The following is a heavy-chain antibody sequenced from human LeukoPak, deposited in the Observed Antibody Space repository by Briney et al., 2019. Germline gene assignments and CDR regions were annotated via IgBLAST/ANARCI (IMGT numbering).Heavy chain of an antibody. D-gene: IGHD2-2*01. Sequence: SVKLSCKASGYTFTVYYIHSVCETPRQGHENIGWINPNSGGTNYTQKFQGRVTMTRDTSISAAYMELSRLRSGDTAVDYCARYLYQRLQSTRPRDYYYYMDVWGEGTTVTVSS. CDR2: INPNSGGT. V-gene: IGHV1-2*02. J-gene: IGHJ6*03. CDR3: ARYLYQRLQSTRPRDYYYYMDV. CDR1: GYTFTVYY.